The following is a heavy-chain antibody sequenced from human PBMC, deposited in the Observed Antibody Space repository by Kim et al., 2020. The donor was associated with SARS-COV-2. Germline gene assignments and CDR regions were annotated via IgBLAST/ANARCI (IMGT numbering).Heavy chain of an antibody. CDR2: ISSSSSYI. CDR1: GFTFSSYS. J-gene: IGHJ4*02. CDR3: ARGGLGITMVRGVGHEIDY. Sequence: GGSLRLSCAASGFTFSSYSMNWVRQAPGKGLEWVSSISSSSSYIYYADSVKGRFTISRDNAKNSLYLQMNSRRAEDTAVYYCARGGLGITMVRGVGHEIDYWGQGTLVTVSS. V-gene: IGHV3-21*01. D-gene: IGHD3-10*01.